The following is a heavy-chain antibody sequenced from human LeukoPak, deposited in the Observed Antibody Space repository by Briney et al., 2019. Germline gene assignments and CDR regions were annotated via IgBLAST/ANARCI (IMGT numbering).Heavy chain of an antibody. CDR1: GFTFSTYG. Sequence: GGSLRLSCAASGFTFSTYGMSWVRQAPGKGLEWVANIKQDGSEKYYVDSVKGRFTISRDNAKNSLFLQMSSLRAEDTAVYYCARPPGDYWGQGTLVTVSS. D-gene: IGHD1-26*01. CDR2: IKQDGSEK. V-gene: IGHV3-7*01. J-gene: IGHJ4*02. CDR3: ARPPGDY.